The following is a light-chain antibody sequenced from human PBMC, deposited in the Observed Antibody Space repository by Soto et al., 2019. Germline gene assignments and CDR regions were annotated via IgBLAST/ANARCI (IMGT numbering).Light chain of an antibody. Sequence: DIVMTQSPDSLAVSLGERATINCKSSQSVLYSSNNKNYLAWYQQKQGKAPKILIYEVSTLQSGVPSRFRGSGSGTDFTLPISRLQPEDFETYYCQHLNGYPITFGQGTRLEIK. CDR3: QHLNGYPIT. CDR1: QSVLYSSNNKNY. J-gene: IGKJ5*01. V-gene: IGKV4-1*01. CDR2: EVS.